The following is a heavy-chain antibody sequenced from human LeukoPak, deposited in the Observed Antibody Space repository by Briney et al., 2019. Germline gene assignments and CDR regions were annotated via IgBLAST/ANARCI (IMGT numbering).Heavy chain of an antibody. V-gene: IGHV3-7*01. J-gene: IGHJ4*02. CDR1: GFSFTDSW. Sequence: GGSLRLSCAASGFSFTDSWMHWVRQAPGKGLEWVANIKEDGSERYYVDSVKGRVTISRDNGKNTLYLQMNSLRAEDTAVYYCARGSTYYDSSGQVPFDYWGQGTLVTVSS. CDR2: IKEDGSER. D-gene: IGHD3-22*01. CDR3: ARGSTYYDSSGQVPFDY.